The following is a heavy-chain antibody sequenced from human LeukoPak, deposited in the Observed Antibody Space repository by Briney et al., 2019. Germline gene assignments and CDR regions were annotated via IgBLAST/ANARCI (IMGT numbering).Heavy chain of an antibody. CDR2: ITGSGGTT. J-gene: IGHJ4*02. CDR3: AKSRSEVVVAAANY. CDR1: GFTFSSYA. Sequence: GGSLRLSCAASGFTFSSYAMNSVRQAPGKGLEWVSAITGSGGTTYYADSVRGRFTISRDNSKNTLYLQMNSLRAEDTAIYYCAKSRSEVVVAAANYWGQGTLITVSS. V-gene: IGHV3-23*01. D-gene: IGHD2-15*01.